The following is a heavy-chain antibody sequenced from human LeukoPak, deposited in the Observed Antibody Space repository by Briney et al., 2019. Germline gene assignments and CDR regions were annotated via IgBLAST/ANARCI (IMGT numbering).Heavy chain of an antibody. D-gene: IGHD3-3*01. CDR2: ISSSGSTI. CDR1: GFTFSSYE. Sequence: GGSLRLSCAASGFTFSSYEMDWVRQAPGKGLEWVSYISSSGSTIYYADSVKGRFTISRDNAKNSLYLQMNSLRAEDTAVYYCARVPYDFWSGYYPYGMDVWGQGTTVTVSS. V-gene: IGHV3-48*03. CDR3: ARVPYDFWSGYYPYGMDV. J-gene: IGHJ6*02.